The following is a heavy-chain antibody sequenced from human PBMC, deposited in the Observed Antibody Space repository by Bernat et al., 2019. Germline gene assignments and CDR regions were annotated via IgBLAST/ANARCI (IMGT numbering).Heavy chain of an antibody. J-gene: IGHJ6*02. V-gene: IGHV3-30*18. CDR2: ISYDTSDT. Sequence: QVQLVESGGALVPPGRSLRLSCEASGFTFRRSAMHWVRQAPGKGLEWLAVISYDTSDTYYADSVKGRFTLSSDTSKNTVYMQMNSLRAEDTAVYYCAKDVVGDDYGSGGYKDVWGQGTTVTVSS. CDR3: AKDVVGDDYGSGGYKDV. D-gene: IGHD3-10*01. CDR1: GFTFRRSA.